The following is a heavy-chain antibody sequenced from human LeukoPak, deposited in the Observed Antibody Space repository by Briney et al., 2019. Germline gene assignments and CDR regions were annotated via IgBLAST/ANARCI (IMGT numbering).Heavy chain of an antibody. J-gene: IGHJ4*02. V-gene: IGHV3-33*08. Sequence: SGGSLRLSCAASGFTFSSYAMHWVRQAPGKGLEWVGVIGHDGKYLKYVDSVRGRFTMSRDNSRNTLDLQMNGLRLEDTALYYCARDFGVGRHFDYCGQGTLVTVSS. CDR1: GFTFSSYA. CDR3: ARDFGVGRHFDY. D-gene: IGHD3-10*01. CDR2: IGHDGKYL.